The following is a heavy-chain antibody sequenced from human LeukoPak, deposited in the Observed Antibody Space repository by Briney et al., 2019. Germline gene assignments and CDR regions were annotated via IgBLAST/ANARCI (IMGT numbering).Heavy chain of an antibody. Sequence: ASVKVSCKASGYTFTSYDINWVRQATGQGLEWMGWMNPNSGNTGYAQKFQGRVTKTRNTSISTAYMELSSLRSEDTAVYYCARGGNYYDSSGYYWMDVWGQGTTVTVSS. CDR2: MNPNSGNT. J-gene: IGHJ6*02. V-gene: IGHV1-8*01. CDR3: ARGGNYYDSSGYYWMDV. CDR1: GYTFTSYD. D-gene: IGHD3-22*01.